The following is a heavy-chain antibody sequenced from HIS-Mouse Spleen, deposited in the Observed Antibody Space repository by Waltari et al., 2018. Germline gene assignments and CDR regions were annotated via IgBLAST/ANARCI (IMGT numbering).Heavy chain of an antibody. Sequence: QLQLQESGPGLVKPSETLSLTCTVSGGSISISGSFWGWIRPPPRKGLECIGSSYYSGRTYYNPSLKSRVTISVDTSKNQFSLKLSSVTAADTAVYYCAREIPYSSSWYDWYFDLWGRGTLVTVSS. V-gene: IGHV4-39*07. CDR2: SYYSGRT. CDR3: AREIPYSSSWYDWYFDL. D-gene: IGHD6-13*01. J-gene: IGHJ2*01. CDR1: GGSISISGSF.